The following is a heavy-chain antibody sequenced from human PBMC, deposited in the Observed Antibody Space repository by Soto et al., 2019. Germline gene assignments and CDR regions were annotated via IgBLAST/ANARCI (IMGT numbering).Heavy chain of an antibody. CDR3: ARRIAAAGSFDY. Sequence: EVQLVESGGGLVQPGGSLRLSCAASGFTFSSSWMSWVRQAPGKGLEWVANIKQDGSETYYVVSVKGRLTISRDNAKNSLYMKMNPLRAEDTAVYYCARRIAAAGSFDYWGQGTLVTVSS. CDR1: GFTFSSSW. CDR2: IKQDGSET. D-gene: IGHD6-13*01. J-gene: IGHJ4*02. V-gene: IGHV3-7*01.